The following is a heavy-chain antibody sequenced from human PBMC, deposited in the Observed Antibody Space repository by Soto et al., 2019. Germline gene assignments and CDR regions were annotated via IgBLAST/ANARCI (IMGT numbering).Heavy chain of an antibody. V-gene: IGHV4-59*11. CDR2: IYYSGSA. Sequence: SETLSLTCNVSGGSISSQYWSWIRQPPRKGLEWIGYIYYSGSANYNPSLKSRVTISVDTTKNQFSLKMTSVTAADTAVYYCARFNGGSRSYWFDPWGQGTLVTVSS. J-gene: IGHJ5*02. CDR1: GGSISSQY. CDR3: ARFNGGSRSYWFDP. D-gene: IGHD3-10*01.